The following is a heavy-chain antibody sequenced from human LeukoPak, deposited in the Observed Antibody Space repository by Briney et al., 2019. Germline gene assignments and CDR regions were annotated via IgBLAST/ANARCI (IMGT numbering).Heavy chain of an antibody. CDR3: ARNFSSGWFDY. CDR1: GGSISSSNYY. Sequence: SETLSLTCTVSGGSISSSNYYWGWLRQPPGKGLEWIGSIYYSGRTSYNPSPKSRVTISVDTSKNQFSLKLSSVTAADTAVYYCARNFSSGWFDYWGQGTLVTVSS. CDR2: IYYSGRT. J-gene: IGHJ4*02. D-gene: IGHD6-19*01. V-gene: IGHV4-39*07.